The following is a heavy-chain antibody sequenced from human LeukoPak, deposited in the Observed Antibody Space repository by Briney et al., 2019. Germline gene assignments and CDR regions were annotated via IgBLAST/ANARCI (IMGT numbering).Heavy chain of an antibody. CDR3: ARGGSGYSYGKIDS. V-gene: IGHV3-48*02. Sequence: GGSLRLSCAASGFTFSDYEMNWVRQAPGKGLEWLSHISVSGTTIHYADSVKGRFTISRDNAKNSVYLQMTSLRDEDTAVYYCARGGSGYSYGKIDSWGQGILVTVSS. CDR1: GFTFSDYE. CDR2: ISVSGTTI. D-gene: IGHD5-18*01. J-gene: IGHJ4*02.